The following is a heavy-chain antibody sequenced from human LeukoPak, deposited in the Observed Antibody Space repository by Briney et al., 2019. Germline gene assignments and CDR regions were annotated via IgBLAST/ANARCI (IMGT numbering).Heavy chain of an antibody. D-gene: IGHD1-26*01. CDR1: GYTFTSYD. CDR3: ATLSSVGATNPFDY. Sequence: ASVKVSCKASGYTFTSYDINWVRQATGQGLEWMGWMNPNSGNTGYAQKFQGRVTMTRNTSISTAYMELSSLRSEDTAVYYCATLSSVGATNPFDYWGQGTLVTVSS. J-gene: IGHJ4*02. V-gene: IGHV1-8*01. CDR2: MNPNSGNT.